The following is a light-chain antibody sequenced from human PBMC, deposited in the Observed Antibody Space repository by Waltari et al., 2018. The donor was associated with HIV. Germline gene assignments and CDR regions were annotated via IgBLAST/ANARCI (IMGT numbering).Light chain of an antibody. Sequence: SYELTQPPSVSVSPGQTARITCSGDALPKQYAYWYHQKPGQAPVMVIYKDSERPSGIPERFSGSSSVKTVTLTISGVQAEDEADYYCQSADSSGTYRVFGGGTKLTVL. CDR3: QSADSSGTYRV. V-gene: IGLV3-25*03. CDR2: KDS. J-gene: IGLJ3*02. CDR1: ALPKQY.